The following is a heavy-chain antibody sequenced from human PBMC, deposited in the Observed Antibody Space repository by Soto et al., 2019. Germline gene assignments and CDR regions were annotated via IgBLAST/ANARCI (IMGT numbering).Heavy chain of an antibody. V-gene: IGHV1-69*02. D-gene: IGHD4-4*01. J-gene: IGHJ3*02. CDR3: ASVRLDYSNYAEPFDI. CDR2: IIPILGIA. CDR1: GGTFSSYT. Sequence: ASVKVSCKASGGTFSSYTISWVRQAPGQGLEWMGRIIPILGIANYAQKFQGRVTITADKSTSTAYMELSSLRSEDTAVYYCASVRLDYSNYAEPFDIRGQGTMVTVSS.